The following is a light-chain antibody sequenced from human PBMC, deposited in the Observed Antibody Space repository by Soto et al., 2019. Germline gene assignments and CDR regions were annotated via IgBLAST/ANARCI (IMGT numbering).Light chain of an antibody. J-gene: IGKJ4*01. CDR1: QSVTTR. CDR3: QQRSNWPPT. CDR2: GIS. V-gene: IGKV3-11*01. Sequence: IVLTQSPGTLSLSPGERVTLSCRASQSVTTRLAWYQHKPGQAPTLLIYGISKRATDIPDRFSGSGSGTEFTLTVSSLEPEDFAVYYCQQRSNWPPTFGGGTKVDIK.